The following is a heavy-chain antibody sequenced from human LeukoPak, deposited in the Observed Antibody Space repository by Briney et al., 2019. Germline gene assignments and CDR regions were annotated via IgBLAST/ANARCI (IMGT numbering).Heavy chain of an antibody. V-gene: IGHV4-59*01. Sequence: SEALSLTCIVSGGXISSYYWSWIRQPPGKGLEWIGYIYYSGSTNYNPSLKSRVTISVDTSKNQFSLKLSSVTAADTAVYYCARALDYWGQGTLVTVSS. CDR2: IYYSGST. CDR1: GGXISSYY. J-gene: IGHJ4*02. CDR3: ARALDY.